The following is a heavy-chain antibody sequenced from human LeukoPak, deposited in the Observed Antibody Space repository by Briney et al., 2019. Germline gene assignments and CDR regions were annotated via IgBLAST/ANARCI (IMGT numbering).Heavy chain of an antibody. V-gene: IGHV4-59*01. Sequence: SETLSLTCTVSGGSISSYYWSWIRQPPGKGLEWIGYIYYSGSTNYNPSLKSRVTISVDTSKNQFSLKLSSVTAADTAVYYCASKKSYGIFDYWGRGTLVTVSS. CDR2: IYYSGST. D-gene: IGHD5-18*01. CDR3: ASKKSYGIFDY. J-gene: IGHJ4*02. CDR1: GGSISSYY.